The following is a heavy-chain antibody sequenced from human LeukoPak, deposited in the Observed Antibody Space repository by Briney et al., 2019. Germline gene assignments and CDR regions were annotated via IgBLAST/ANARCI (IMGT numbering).Heavy chain of an antibody. Sequence: ASVKVSCKASGYSFTGYYIHWVRQSPGQGPEWMGWINPNSGGSKYAQKFQGRITLTRDTSISTAYMELTSLRSDDTAVYYCAGRLVATTGDYWGQGTLVTVSS. V-gene: IGHV1-2*02. D-gene: IGHD5-12*01. CDR1: GYSFTGYY. CDR2: INPNSGGS. J-gene: IGHJ4*02. CDR3: AGRLVATTGDY.